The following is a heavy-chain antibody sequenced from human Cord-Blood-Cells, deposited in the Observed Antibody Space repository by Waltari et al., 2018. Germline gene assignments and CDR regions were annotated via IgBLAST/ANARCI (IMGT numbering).Heavy chain of an antibody. Sequence: QVQLVESGGGVVQPGRSLRLSCAASGFTFSSYGMHWVRKAPGKGLEWVAVISYDGSNKYYADSVKGRFTISRDNSKNTLYLQMNSLRAEDTAVYYCAKKLDGSGSYYNYYYYGMDVWGQGTTVTVSS. J-gene: IGHJ6*02. CDR3: AKKLDGSGSYYNYYYYGMDV. CDR1: GFTFSSYG. D-gene: IGHD3-10*01. CDR2: ISYDGSNK. V-gene: IGHV3-30*18.